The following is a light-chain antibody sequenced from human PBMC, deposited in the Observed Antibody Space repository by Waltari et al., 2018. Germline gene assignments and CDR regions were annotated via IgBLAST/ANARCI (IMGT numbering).Light chain of an antibody. CDR3: LQKGSLPFT. Sequence: DVPIIKSPPTLSASLGDRVTITCRASQSLNDWWAGYQQKPGEAPRHLIYKASTLQTGVPARFSGTGSVTEYTLAISSCQPDDSATDYCLQKGSLPFTFGPGTHVDIK. CDR1: QSLNDW. V-gene: IGKV1-5*03. CDR2: KAS. J-gene: IGKJ3*01.